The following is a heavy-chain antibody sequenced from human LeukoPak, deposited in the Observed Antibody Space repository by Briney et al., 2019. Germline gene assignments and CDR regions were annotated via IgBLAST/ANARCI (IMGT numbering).Heavy chain of an antibody. V-gene: IGHV3-23*05. CDR3: AKFEGATIPGWFNDY. J-gene: IGHJ4*02. Sequence: GGSLRLSCAASGFTFSSYAMGWVRQAPGKGLEWVSTIDKTTYPTFSADSVKGRFTISRDNSKNTLYLQMNSLRTEDTAVYFCAKFEGATIPGWFNDYWGQGILVTVSS. D-gene: IGHD6-19*01. CDR1: GFTFSSYA. CDR2: IDKTTYPT.